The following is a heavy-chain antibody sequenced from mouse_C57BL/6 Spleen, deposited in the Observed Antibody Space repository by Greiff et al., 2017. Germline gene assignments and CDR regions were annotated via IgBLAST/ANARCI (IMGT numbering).Heavy chain of an antibody. Sequence: VQLQQSGPELVKPGASVKLSCKASGYTFTSYDINWVKQRPGQGLEWIGWIYPRDGSNKYNEKFKGKATLTVDTSSSTAYMELHSLTSEDSAVYFCARAGYAMDYWGQGTSVTVSS. CDR1: GYTFTSYD. V-gene: IGHV1-85*01. J-gene: IGHJ4*01. CDR2: IYPRDGSN. CDR3: ARAGYAMDY.